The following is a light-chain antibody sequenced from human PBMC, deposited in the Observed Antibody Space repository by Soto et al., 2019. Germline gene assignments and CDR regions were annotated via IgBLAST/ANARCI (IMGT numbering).Light chain of an antibody. CDR1: SSDVGGYDF. CDR3: SSYARRSTPVV. J-gene: IGLJ2*01. CDR2: DVS. V-gene: IGLV2-14*01. Sequence: QSALTQPASVSGSPGQSITISCTGTSSDVGGYDFVSWYQQHPGKAPKLMIYDVSYRPSGVSNRFSGSKSGNTASLTISGLQAEDEADYYCSSYARRSTPVVFGGGTKLTVL.